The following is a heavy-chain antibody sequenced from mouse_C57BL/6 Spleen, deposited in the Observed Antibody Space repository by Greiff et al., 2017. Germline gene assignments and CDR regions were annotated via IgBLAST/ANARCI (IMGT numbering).Heavy chain of an antibody. CDR2: LYPGDGDT. CDR1: GYAFSSYW. D-gene: IGHD3-2*02. J-gene: IGHJ1*03. V-gene: IGHV1-80*01. CDR3: ARRAAQATWYFDV. Sequence: QVQLQQSGAELVKPGASVKISCKASGYAFSSYWMNWVKQRPGKGLEWIGQLYPGDGDTNYNGKFKGKATLTADKSSSTAYMQLSSLTSEDSAVYFCARRAAQATWYFDVWGTGTTVTVSS.